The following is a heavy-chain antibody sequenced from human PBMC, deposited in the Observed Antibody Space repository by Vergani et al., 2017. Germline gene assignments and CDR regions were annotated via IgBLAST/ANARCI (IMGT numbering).Heavy chain of an antibody. Sequence: EVQLVQSGAEVKKPGESLRISCKGSGYSFTSYWISWVRQMPGKGLEWMGRIDPSDSYTNYSPSFQGHVTISADKSISTAYLQWSSLKASDTAMYYCARQDCSGTSCYTYYYYYGMDVWGQGTTVTVSS. D-gene: IGHD2-2*02. CDR3: ARQDCSGTSCYTYYYYYGMDV. CDR1: GYSFTSYW. CDR2: IDPSDSYT. J-gene: IGHJ6*02. V-gene: IGHV5-10-1*03.